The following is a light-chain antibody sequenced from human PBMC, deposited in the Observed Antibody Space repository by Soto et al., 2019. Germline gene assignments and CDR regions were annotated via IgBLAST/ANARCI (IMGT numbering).Light chain of an antibody. J-gene: IGLJ3*02. CDR3: NSYTSTNTPV. CDR2: EVT. V-gene: IGLV2-14*01. CDR1: SSDVGGYNS. Sequence: QSALTQPASVSASPGQSITLSSTGTSSDVGGYNSVSWYQQHPGKAPKLLISEVTNRPSGVSNRFSGSKSGNTASLTISGLQADDEADYYCNSYTSTNTPVFGGGTKLTVL.